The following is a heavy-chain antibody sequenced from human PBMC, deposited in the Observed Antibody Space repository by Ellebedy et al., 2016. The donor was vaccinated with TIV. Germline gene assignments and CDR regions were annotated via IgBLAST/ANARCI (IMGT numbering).Heavy chain of an antibody. CDR1: GFIVSTNH. CDR3: AKGSFPFGEKSERIYSFQY. J-gene: IGHJ4*02. V-gene: IGHV3-53*04. D-gene: IGHD3-10*01. CDR2: GGYT. Sequence: PGGSLRLSCTASGFIVSTNHMSRVRQAPGKGLKWVGGYTNYADSVKGRFTISTHNSRNTLYLQMTNLRTEETAVYYCAKGSFPFGEKSERIYSFQYWGQGTLVTVSS.